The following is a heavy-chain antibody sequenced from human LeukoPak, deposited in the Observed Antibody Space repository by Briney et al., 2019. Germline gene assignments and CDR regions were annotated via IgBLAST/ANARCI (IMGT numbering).Heavy chain of an antibody. CDR3: ARGRHYASNPFYFDY. CDR1: GGSFSGYY. J-gene: IGHJ4*02. D-gene: IGHD3-10*01. Sequence: SETLSLTCAVYGGSFSGYYWSWIRQPPGKGLEWIGEINHSGSTNYNPSLKSRVTISVDTSKNQFSLKLSSVTAADTAVYYCARGRHYASNPFYFDYWGQGTLVTVSS. V-gene: IGHV4-34*01. CDR2: INHSGST.